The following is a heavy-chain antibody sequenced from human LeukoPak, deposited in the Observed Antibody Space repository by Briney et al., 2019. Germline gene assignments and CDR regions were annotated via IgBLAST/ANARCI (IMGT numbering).Heavy chain of an antibody. CDR1: GFTVSSNY. V-gene: IGHV3-30*02. CDR3: AKDWGGIGCCGDYFDY. J-gene: IGHJ4*02. Sequence: PGGSLRLSCAASGFTVSSNYMSWVRQAPGKGLEWVAFIRYDGSNQYYADSVKGRFTFSRDNSQNTVYLQMNSLRVEDTAVYYCAKDWGGIGCCGDYFDYWGQGTLVTVSS. D-gene: IGHD6-19*01. CDR2: IRYDGSNQ.